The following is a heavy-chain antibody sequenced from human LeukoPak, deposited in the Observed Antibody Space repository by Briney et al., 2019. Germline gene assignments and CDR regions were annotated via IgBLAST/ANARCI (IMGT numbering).Heavy chain of an antibody. V-gene: IGHV4-4*07. D-gene: IGHD3-10*01. CDR2: IYTSGST. CDR3: ARDFRSYYGSGSYIFYYYGMDV. Sequence: SETLSLTCTVSGGSISSYYWSWIRQPAGKGLEGIGRIYTSGSTNYNPSLKSRVTMSVDTSKNHFSLKLSSVTAADTAVYYCARDFRSYYGSGSYIFYYYGMDVWGQGTTVTVSS. CDR1: GGSISSYY. J-gene: IGHJ6*02.